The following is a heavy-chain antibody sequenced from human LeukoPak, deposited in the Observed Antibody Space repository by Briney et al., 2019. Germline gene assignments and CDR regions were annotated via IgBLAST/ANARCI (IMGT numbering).Heavy chain of an antibody. J-gene: IGHJ2*01. CDR3: ARRAYYDSSGYHPTSGYFDP. CDR2: IYSNGIT. Sequence: KSSETLSLTCSVSGGSMFSYYWNWIRQPPGKGLEWIGYIYSNGITKYSPSLRSRGTISFATSRNQFSLRLTSVTAADTAIYYCARRAYYDSSGYHPTSGYFDPWGRGTLVTVSS. D-gene: IGHD3-22*01. CDR1: GGSMFSYY. V-gene: IGHV4-4*08.